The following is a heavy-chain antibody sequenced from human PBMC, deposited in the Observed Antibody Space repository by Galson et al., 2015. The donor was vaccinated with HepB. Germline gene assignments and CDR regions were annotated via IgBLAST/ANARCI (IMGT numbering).Heavy chain of an antibody. CDR2: STFNEDTT. CDR1: GYTFSGSH. V-gene: IGHV1-46*04. Sequence: QSGAEVKKPGESLKISCKASGYTFSGSHMHWVRQAPGQGLEWMGLSTFNEDTTRYAKKLQGRVTMTRDTSTSTAYMELISLRSEDTAVYYCARDSSTWAIDPWGQGTLVTVSS. J-gene: IGHJ5*02. D-gene: IGHD6-6*01. CDR3: ARDSSTWAIDP.